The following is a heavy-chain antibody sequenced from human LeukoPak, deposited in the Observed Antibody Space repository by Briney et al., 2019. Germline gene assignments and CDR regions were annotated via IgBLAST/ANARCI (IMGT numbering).Heavy chain of an antibody. CDR3: ARDGADVYGRAFDY. Sequence: PSETLSLTCNVSGGSISSYFWTWIRQPAGKGLEWIGRIHASGTTNYNSSLKSRVSMSVDTSKNQFSLKLTSVTAADTAVYFCARDGADVYGRAFDYWGQGTLVGVSS. V-gene: IGHV4-4*07. CDR2: IHASGTT. D-gene: IGHD3-10*01. J-gene: IGHJ4*02. CDR1: GGSISSYF.